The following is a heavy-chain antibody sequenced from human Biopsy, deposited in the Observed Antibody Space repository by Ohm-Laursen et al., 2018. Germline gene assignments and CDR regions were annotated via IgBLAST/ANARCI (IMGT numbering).Heavy chain of an antibody. J-gene: IGHJ6*02. CDR2: ITSSSTYI. D-gene: IGHD3-10*01. CDR1: GFTFSSHA. V-gene: IGHV3-21*05. CDR3: ARDRYYGSANYFGYYNMDV. Sequence: SLRLSCAASGFTFSSHAMTWVRQAPGKGLEWVSYITSSSTYINYVDSVKGRFTISRDNAENSLYLQMNSLRAEDTAVYYCARDRYYGSANYFGYYNMDVWGQGTTVTVSS.